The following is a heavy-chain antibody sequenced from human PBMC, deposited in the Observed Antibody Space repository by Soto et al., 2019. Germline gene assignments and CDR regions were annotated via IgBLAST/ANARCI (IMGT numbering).Heavy chain of an antibody. J-gene: IGHJ4*02. D-gene: IGHD2-15*01. Sequence: QVQFEQSGAEEKKPGASVKVSCKASGYTFTNYAMHWVRQAPGQRLEWMGWINAGNGNTKYSPKFQGRVTITRDTSASTAYMDLSSLRSEDTAVYYCARGQGGNVDYWGQGTLVTVSS. CDR3: ARGQGGNVDY. V-gene: IGHV1-3*05. CDR1: GYTFTNYA. CDR2: INAGNGNT.